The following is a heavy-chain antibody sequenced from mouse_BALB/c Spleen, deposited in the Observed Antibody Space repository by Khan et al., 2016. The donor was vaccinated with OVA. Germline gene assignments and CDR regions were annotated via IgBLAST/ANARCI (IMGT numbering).Heavy chain of an antibody. CDR1: GFSLPSYG. CDR3: ASEPPIYYDGYRAMDN. D-gene: IGHD1-2*01. V-gene: IGHV2-9*02. Sequence: QVQLKESGPGLVAPSQNLSITCTVSGFSLPSYGVHWVRQPPGKGLDWLGVIWAGGSTSYNSALMSRLSISKDNSKSHVFLDMSSLQTDDTAMYDCASEPPIYYDGYRAMDNWGQGTSVTVSS. J-gene: IGHJ4*01. CDR2: IWAGGST.